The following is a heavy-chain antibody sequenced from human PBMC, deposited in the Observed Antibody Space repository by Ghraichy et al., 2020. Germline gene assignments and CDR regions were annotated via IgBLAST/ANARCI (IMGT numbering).Heavy chain of an antibody. Sequence: SETLSLTCTVSGGSISSSSYYWGWIRQPPGKGLEWIGSIYYSGSTYYNPSLKSRVTISVDTSKNQFSLKLSSVTAADTAVYYCASNPSRAPILYDYVWGSYGDYFDYWGQGTLVTVSS. V-gene: IGHV4-39*01. CDR3: ASNPSRAPILYDYVWGSYGDYFDY. J-gene: IGHJ4*02. D-gene: IGHD3-16*01. CDR1: GGSISSSSYY. CDR2: IYYSGST.